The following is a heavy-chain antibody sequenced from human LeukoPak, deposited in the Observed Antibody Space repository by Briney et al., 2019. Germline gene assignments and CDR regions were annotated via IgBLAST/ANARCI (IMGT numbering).Heavy chain of an antibody. Sequence: SETLSLTCTVSGGSISNYHWSWIRQPAGKGLEWIGQIHTSGSTNYSPPLKSRVTMSIDTPENQLSLTIRSVTAADTAVYYCARRDISSGWSFDYWGQGTLVTVSS. CDR3: ARRDISSGWSFDY. CDR1: GGSISNYH. J-gene: IGHJ4*02. CDR2: IHTSGST. D-gene: IGHD6-19*01. V-gene: IGHV4-4*07.